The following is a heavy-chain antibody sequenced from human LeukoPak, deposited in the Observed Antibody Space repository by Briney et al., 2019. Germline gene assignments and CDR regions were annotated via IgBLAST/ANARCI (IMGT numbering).Heavy chain of an antibody. CDR3: AKDRYCSSISCYAPFL. J-gene: IGHJ2*01. V-gene: IGHV3-30*18. CDR1: GFTFSSYG. CDR2: ISYDGSNK. D-gene: IGHD2-2*01. Sequence: SGGSLRLSCAASGFTFSSYGMHWVRQAPGKGLEWVAVISYDGSNKYYADSVKGRFTISRDNSKNTLYLQMNSLRAEDTAVYYCAKDRYCSSISCYAPFLWGRGTLVTVSS.